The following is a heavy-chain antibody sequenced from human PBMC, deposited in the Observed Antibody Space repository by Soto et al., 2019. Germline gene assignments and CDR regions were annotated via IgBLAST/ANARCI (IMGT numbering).Heavy chain of an antibody. CDR2: IIPIFGTA. CDR1: GGTFSSYA. V-gene: IGHV1-69*01. CDR3: AVPLNIGVVTATRGWIAFGR. J-gene: IGHJ3*01. Sequence: QVQLVQSGAEVKKPWSSVKVSCKASGGTFSSYAISGVRQAPGQGLELMGGIIPIFGTANYAQKFQGRDTIAADVSTSTAYMELSSLRSEDTAVYYCAVPLNIGVVTATRGWIAFGRWGQGKMVTVSS. D-gene: IGHD2-21*02.